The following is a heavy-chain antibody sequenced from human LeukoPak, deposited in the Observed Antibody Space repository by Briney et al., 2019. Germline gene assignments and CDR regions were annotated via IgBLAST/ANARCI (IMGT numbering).Heavy chain of an antibody. D-gene: IGHD4-23*01. CDR1: GYRFTSYW. CDR2: IYPGDSDT. J-gene: IGHJ4*02. V-gene: IGHV5-51*01. CDR3: ARSYDYDDNSGLSFAY. Sequence: GESLKISCKGSGYRFTSYWIGWVRQMPGKGLEWMGIIYPGDSDTRYSPSFQGQVTISADKSISTAYLQWSSLKVSDTAMYYCARSYDYDDNSGLSFAYWGQGTLVTVSS.